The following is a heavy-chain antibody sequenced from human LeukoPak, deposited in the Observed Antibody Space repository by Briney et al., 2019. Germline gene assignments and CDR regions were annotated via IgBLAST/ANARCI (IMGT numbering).Heavy chain of an antibody. D-gene: IGHD3-16*01. V-gene: IGHV1-2*02. J-gene: IGHJ4*02. CDR3: ARDYGRGEYYFDY. CDR1: GYTFTGYY. Sequence: ASVKVSCKASGYTFTGYYMHWVRQAPGQGLEWMGWINPNSGGTNYAQKFQGRVAMTRDTSISTAYMELSRLRSDDTAVYYCARDYGRGEYYFDYWGQGTLVTVSS. CDR2: INPNSGGT.